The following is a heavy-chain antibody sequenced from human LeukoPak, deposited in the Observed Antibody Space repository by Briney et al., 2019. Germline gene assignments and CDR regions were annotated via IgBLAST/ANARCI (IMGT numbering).Heavy chain of an antibody. CDR2: IDPSDSYT. CDR3: ARYRGSAYDPVTPIQQELDY. D-gene: IGHD2-21*02. Sequence: GESLKISCKGSGYSFTSYWISWVRQMPGKGLEWMGRIDPSDSYTNYSPSFQGHVTISADKSITTAYLQWSSLKASDTAMYYCARYRGSAYDPVTPIQQELDYWGQGTLVTVSS. CDR1: GYSFTSYW. J-gene: IGHJ4*02. V-gene: IGHV5-10-1*01.